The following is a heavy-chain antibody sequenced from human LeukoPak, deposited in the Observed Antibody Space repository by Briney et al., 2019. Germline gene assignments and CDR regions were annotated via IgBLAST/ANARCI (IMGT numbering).Heavy chain of an antibody. D-gene: IGHD1-26*01. J-gene: IGHJ4*02. CDR2: IYHSGST. V-gene: IGHV4-34*01. Sequence: SETLSLTCAVYGGSFSGYYWSWIRQPPGKGLEWIGYIYHSGSTYYNPSLKSRVTISVDRSKNQFSLKLSSVTAADTAVYYCARVVVGATTTTFDYWGQGTLVTVSS. CDR1: GGSFSGYY. CDR3: ARVVVGATTTTFDY.